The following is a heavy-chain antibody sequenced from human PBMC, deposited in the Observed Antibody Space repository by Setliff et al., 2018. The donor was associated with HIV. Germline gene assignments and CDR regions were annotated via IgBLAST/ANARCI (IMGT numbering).Heavy chain of an antibody. Sequence: ASVKVSCKPSGYSFTNHYMHWVRQAPGQGLEWMGVINPTGGSTRNTQKFQGRVAMTRDTSTSTVYMELSSLRSEDTAVYYCARDGFWSGYIDYWGQGTLVTVSS. CDR1: GYSFTNHY. CDR3: ARDGFWSGYIDY. J-gene: IGHJ4*02. V-gene: IGHV1-46*01. D-gene: IGHD3-3*01. CDR2: INPTGGST.